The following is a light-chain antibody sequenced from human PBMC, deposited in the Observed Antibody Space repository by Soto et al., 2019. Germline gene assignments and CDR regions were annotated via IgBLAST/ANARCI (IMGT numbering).Light chain of an antibody. J-gene: IGKJ1*01. V-gene: IGKV1-39*01. CDR2: AAS. CDR1: QIISTY. CDR3: QQTYSAPPT. Sequence: DIQMTQSPSSLSASVGDRVTITCRASQIISTYLNWYQQRAGLPPRLLIYAASSLQSGVPPRFSGSGSGTDFTLTISSLQPEDFATYFCQQTYSAPPTFGQGTKVDI.